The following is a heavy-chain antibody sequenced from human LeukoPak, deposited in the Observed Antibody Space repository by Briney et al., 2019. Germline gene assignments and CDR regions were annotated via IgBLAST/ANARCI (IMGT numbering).Heavy chain of an antibody. Sequence: GGSLRLSCAASGFTFSSYAMSWVRQAPGKGLEWVSAISGSGGSTYYADSVKGRFTVSRDNSKNTGYLQLNSLRAEDTAVYYCAKGSRSNGYYIDYWGQGTLVTVSS. CDR3: AKGSRSNGYYIDY. CDR1: GFTFSSYA. J-gene: IGHJ4*02. D-gene: IGHD6-6*01. CDR2: ISGSGGST. V-gene: IGHV3-23*01.